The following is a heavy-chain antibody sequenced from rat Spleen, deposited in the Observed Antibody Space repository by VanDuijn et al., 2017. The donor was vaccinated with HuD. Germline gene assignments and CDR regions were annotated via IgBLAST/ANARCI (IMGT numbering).Heavy chain of an antibody. V-gene: IGHV5-25*01. CDR3: ARHGYTTDYLNWFAY. J-gene: IGHJ3*01. D-gene: IGHD1-6*01. CDR1: GFTFSDYY. Sequence: EVQLVESGGGLVQPGRSMKLSCAASGFTFSDYYMAWVRQAPKKGLEWVASISTGGGNTYYRDSVKGRFTISRDNAKNIQYLQMDSLRSEDTATYYCARHGYTTDYLNWFAYWGQGTLVTVSS. CDR2: ISTGGGNT.